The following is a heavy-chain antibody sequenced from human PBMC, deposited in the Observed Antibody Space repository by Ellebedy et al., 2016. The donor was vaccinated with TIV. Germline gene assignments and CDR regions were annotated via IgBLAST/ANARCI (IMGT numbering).Heavy chain of an antibody. Sequence: PGGSLRLSCAASGFNFDDYTLHWVRQAPGKGLEWVSLISWNGDRTYYTDSVKGRFTISRDNSKNSLYLQMNSLRTDDTTLYFCAKDVYDILTGVYYYNYMDAWGKGTTVTVSS. CDR2: ISWNGDRT. V-gene: IGHV3-43*01. CDR3: AKDVYDILTGVYYYNYMDA. D-gene: IGHD3-9*01. CDR1: GFNFDDYT. J-gene: IGHJ6*03.